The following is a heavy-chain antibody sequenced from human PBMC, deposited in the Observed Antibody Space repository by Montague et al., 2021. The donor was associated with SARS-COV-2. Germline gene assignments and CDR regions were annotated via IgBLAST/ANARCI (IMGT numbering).Heavy chain of an antibody. Sequence: SLRLSCAAPGFTFSSQWMSWVRQAPGKGLEWVANIKEDGSVRQYAASVKGRFTISRDNAKNSLVLQMISLRVEDTAFYYCSSGDFFDYWGQGTLVTVSS. CDR2: IKEDGSVR. D-gene: IGHD3-16*01. J-gene: IGHJ4*02. CDR3: SSGDFFDY. V-gene: IGHV3-7*01. CDR1: GFTFSSQW.